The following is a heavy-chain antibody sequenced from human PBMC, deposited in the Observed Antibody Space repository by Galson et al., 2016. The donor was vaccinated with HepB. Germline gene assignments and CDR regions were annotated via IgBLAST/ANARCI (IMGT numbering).Heavy chain of an antibody. CDR3: ASGGAVAGDAYDI. D-gene: IGHD6-19*01. CDR1: GFTFSTYD. Sequence: SVKVSCKASGFTFSTYDINWVRQATRQGLEWMGWMNPRSGTTDYAQKFQGRVTMTRDTSISTAYMQLSSLKSDDTAVYYCASGGAVAGDAYDIWGQGKMVPVSA. V-gene: IGHV1-8*01. CDR2: MNPRSGTT. J-gene: IGHJ3*02.